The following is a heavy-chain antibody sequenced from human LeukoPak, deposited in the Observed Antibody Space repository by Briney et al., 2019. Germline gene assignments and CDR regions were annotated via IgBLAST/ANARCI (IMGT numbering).Heavy chain of an antibody. J-gene: IGHJ6*03. D-gene: IGHD3-10*01. Sequence: PGGSLRLSCAASGFTVSSNYMSWVRQAPGKGLEWVSVIYSGGSTYYADSVKGRFTISRDNSKNTLYLQMNSLRAEDTAVYYGSSKYGSGALYYYYYMDVWGKGTTVTISS. CDR3: SSKYGSGALYYYYYMDV. CDR2: IYSGGST. CDR1: GFTVSSNY. V-gene: IGHV3-66*01.